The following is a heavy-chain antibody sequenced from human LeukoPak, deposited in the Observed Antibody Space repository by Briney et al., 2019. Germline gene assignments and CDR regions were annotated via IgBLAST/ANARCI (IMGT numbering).Heavy chain of an antibody. J-gene: IGHJ4*02. D-gene: IGHD1-1*01. V-gene: IGHV3-7*01. CDR3: ARRSGTYFDY. Sequence: GGSLRLSCAASGFTFSSYWMTWVRQAPGKGLEWVANIRQDGSEKFYVDSVKGRFTISRDTAKNSLYLQMNSLRAEDTAVYYCARRSGTYFDYWGQGTLVTVSS. CDR1: GFTFSSYW. CDR2: IRQDGSEK.